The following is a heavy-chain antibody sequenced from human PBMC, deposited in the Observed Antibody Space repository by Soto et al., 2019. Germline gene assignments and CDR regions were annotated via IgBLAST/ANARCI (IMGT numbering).Heavy chain of an antibody. CDR3: ARETMIVVVTSPNAFDI. CDR2: IIPIFGTA. J-gene: IGHJ3*02. CDR1: GGSFSSYA. V-gene: IGHV1-69*13. Sequence: ASVKVSCEACGGSFSSYAISCVRQAPGQGLEWMGGIIPIFGTANYAQKFQGRVTITADESTSTAYMELSSLRSEDTAVYYCARETMIVVVTSPNAFDIWGQGTMVTVSS. D-gene: IGHD3-22*01.